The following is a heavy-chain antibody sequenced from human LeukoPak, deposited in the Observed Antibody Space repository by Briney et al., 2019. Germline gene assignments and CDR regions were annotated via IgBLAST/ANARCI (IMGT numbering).Heavy chain of an antibody. CDR2: IYYSGST. Sequence: PSETLSLTSPVTRGSLSSFYSRCIRQPPGKGLEWIGYIYYSGSTNYNPSLKSRVTISVDTSKDQFSLKLSSVTAADTAVYYCAGGGSAPFWIAARIGWFDPWGQGTLVTVSS. V-gene: IGHV4-59*12. CDR1: RGSLSSFY. D-gene: IGHD6-6*01. J-gene: IGHJ5*02. CDR3: AGGGSAPFWIAARIGWFDP.